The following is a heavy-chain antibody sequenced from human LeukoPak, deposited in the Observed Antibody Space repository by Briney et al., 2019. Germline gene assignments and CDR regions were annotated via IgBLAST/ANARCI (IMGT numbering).Heavy chain of an antibody. Sequence: GSLRLSCAASGFTFSNAWMNWVRQAPGKGLEWVSYISSSSSTIYYADSVKGRFTISRDNAKNSLYLQMNSLRAEDTAVYYCARKKSSSWIDYWGQGTLVTVSS. CDR2: ISSSSSTI. D-gene: IGHD6-13*01. V-gene: IGHV3-48*04. CDR3: ARKKSSSWIDY. CDR1: GFTFSNAW. J-gene: IGHJ4*02.